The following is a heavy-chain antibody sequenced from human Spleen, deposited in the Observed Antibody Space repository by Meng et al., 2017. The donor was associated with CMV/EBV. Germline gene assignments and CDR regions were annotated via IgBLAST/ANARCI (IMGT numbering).Heavy chain of an antibody. J-gene: IGHJ5*02. CDR1: FNVSTSF. D-gene: IGHD3-3*01. V-gene: IGHV3-53*01. Sequence: FNVSTSFMSWVRQAPGNGLEWVSVIYSGGSSDYADSVKGRITISRDNSKNTLYLQMNSLRVEDTAVYYCAKWDYNFWSAYPNWFDPWGQGTLVTVSS. CDR2: IYSGGSS. CDR3: AKWDYNFWSAYPNWFDP.